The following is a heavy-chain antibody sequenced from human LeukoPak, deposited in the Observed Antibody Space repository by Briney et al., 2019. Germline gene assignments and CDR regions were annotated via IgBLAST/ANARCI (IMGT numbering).Heavy chain of an antibody. CDR3: ARELSGTTSYYFDY. V-gene: IGHV3-48*03. CDR1: GFTFSSYE. Sequence: GGSLRLSCAASGFTFSSYEMNWVRQAPGKGLEWVSYISTSGNTRYYADSVKGRFTISRDNAKNSLYLQMNSLRVEDTAVYYCARELSGTTSYYFDYWGQGTMVTVSS. J-gene: IGHJ4*02. D-gene: IGHD1-7*01. CDR2: ISTSGNTR.